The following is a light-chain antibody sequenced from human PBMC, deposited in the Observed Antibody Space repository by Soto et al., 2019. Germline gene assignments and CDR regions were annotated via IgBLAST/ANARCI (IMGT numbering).Light chain of an antibody. Sequence: QSVLTQPRSVSGSPGQSVTISCTGTSSDVGGYNYVSWYQQHPGKAPKVMIYDVSERPSGVTDRFSGSKSGNTASLTISGLQAEDEADYYCCSYAGSPTYVFGTGTKLTVL. CDR3: CSYAGSPTYV. J-gene: IGLJ1*01. CDR1: SSDVGGYNY. V-gene: IGLV2-11*01. CDR2: DVS.